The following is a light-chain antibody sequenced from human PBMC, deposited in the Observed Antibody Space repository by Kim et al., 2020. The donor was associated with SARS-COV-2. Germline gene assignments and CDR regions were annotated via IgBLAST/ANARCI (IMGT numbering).Light chain of an antibody. CDR2: GAS. Sequence: EIVLTQSPGTLSLSPGERATLSCRSSQSVSSYLAWYQQKPGQPPTLLVYGASNRATDIPARFSGSGSGTDFTRTISRLEPEDFVVYYCQQYGSSPWTFGQGTKVDIK. CDR3: QQYGSSPWT. V-gene: IGKV3-20*01. CDR1: QSVSSY. J-gene: IGKJ1*01.